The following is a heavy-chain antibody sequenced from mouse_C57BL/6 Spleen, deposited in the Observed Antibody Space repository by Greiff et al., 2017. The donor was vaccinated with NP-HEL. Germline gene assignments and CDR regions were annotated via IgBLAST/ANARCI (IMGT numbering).Heavy chain of an antibody. Sequence: EVKLQQSGPVLVKPGASVKMSCKASGYTFTDYYMNWVKQSHGKSLEWIGVINPYNGGTSYNQKFKGKATLTVDKSSSTAYMELNSLTSEDSAVYYCARDYGRKYYYAMDYWGQGTSVTVSS. CDR1: GYTFTDYY. V-gene: IGHV1-19*01. CDR3: ARDYGRKYYYAMDY. CDR2: INPYNGGT. J-gene: IGHJ4*01. D-gene: IGHD1-1*01.